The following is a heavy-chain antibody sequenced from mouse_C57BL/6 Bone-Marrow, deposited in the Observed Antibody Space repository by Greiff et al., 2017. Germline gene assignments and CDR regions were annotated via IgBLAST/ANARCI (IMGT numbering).Heavy chain of an antibody. Sequence: EVKLVESGGGLVKPGGSLKLSCAASGFTFSSYAMSWVRQTPEKRLEWVATISDGSSYTYYPDNVKVRFTISRDNAKTNLYLQMNHMKSDDTAMYYYARDSGVAGDYWGQGTTPTGSS. D-gene: IGHD1-1*01. CDR3: ARDSGVAGDY. CDR2: ISDGSSYT. CDR1: GFTFSSYA. J-gene: IGHJ2*01. V-gene: IGHV5-4*01.